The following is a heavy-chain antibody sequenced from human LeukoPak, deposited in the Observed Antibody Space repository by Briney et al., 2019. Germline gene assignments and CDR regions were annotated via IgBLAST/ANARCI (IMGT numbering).Heavy chain of an antibody. D-gene: IGHD4-17*01. CDR3: ARDRRSTTVVTNFDY. Sequence: SVKVSCKASGGTFSSYAISWVRQTPGQGLEWMGRIIPILGIANYAQKFQGRVTVTADKSTSTAYMELSSLRSEDTAVYYCARDRRSTTVVTNFDYWGQGTLVTVSS. J-gene: IGHJ4*02. CDR2: IIPILGIA. V-gene: IGHV1-69*04. CDR1: GGTFSSYA.